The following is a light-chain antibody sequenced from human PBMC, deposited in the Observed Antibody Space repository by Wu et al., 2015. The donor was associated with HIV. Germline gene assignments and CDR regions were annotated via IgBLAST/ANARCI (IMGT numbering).Light chain of an antibody. CDR3: QQYGSXSWT. CDR1: QSVSSSY. CDR2: GAS. V-gene: IGKV3-20*01. Sequence: EIVLTQSPDTLSLSPGERATLSCRASQSVSSSYLAWYQQKPGQAPRLLIYGASSRATGIPDRFSGSGSGTDFTLTISRLEPEDFAVYYCQQYGSXSWTFGQGTKGE. J-gene: IGKJ1*01.